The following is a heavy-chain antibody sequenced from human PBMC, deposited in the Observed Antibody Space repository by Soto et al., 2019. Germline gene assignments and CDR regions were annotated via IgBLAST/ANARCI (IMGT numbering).Heavy chain of an antibody. D-gene: IGHD6-6*01. Sequence: EVQLLESGGGLVQPGGSLRLSCAASGFSVSRYAMMWVRQPPGKGQEWVAGMTGSGGDIRYADPVKGRFTISKDNSKNTLYLQMNSLRAEDTAVYYCAKDLSIAARGGFDYWGQGTLVTVSS. J-gene: IGHJ4*02. CDR3: AKDLSIAARGGFDY. V-gene: IGHV3-23*01. CDR1: GFSVSRYA. CDR2: MTGSGGDI.